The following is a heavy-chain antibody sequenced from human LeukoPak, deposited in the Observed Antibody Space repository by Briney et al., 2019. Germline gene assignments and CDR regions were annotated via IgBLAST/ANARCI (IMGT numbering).Heavy chain of an antibody. CDR1: GFTFSSYG. D-gene: IGHD1-26*01. CDR2: ISYDGSNK. J-gene: IGHJ3*02. V-gene: IGHV3-30*03. Sequence: GGSLRLSCAASGFTFSSYGMHWVRQAPGKGLEWVAVISYDGSNKYYADSVKGRFTISRDNSKNTLYLQMNSLRAEDTAVYYCARGRGAATWDAFDIWGQGTMVTVSS. CDR3: ARGRGAATWDAFDI.